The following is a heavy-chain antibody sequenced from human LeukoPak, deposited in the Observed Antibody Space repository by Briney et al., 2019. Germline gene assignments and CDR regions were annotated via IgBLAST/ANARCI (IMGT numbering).Heavy chain of an antibody. D-gene: IGHD6-19*01. Sequence: PSETLSLTCTVSGGSISSSSYYWGWIRQPPGKGLEWIGSIYYSGSTYYNPSLKSRVTISVDTSKNQFSLKLSSVTAADTAVYYCARQWQQWLVHGRYFDYWGQGTLVTVSS. CDR1: GGSISSSSYY. CDR2: IYYSGST. J-gene: IGHJ4*02. CDR3: ARQWQQWLVHGRYFDY. V-gene: IGHV4-39*01.